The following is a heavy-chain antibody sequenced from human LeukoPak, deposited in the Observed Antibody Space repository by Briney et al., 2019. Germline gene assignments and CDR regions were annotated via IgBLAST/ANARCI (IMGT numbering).Heavy chain of an antibody. V-gene: IGHV3-7*01. D-gene: IGHD6-19*01. CDR1: GFTFSSYW. J-gene: IGHJ4*02. Sequence: GGSLRLSCAASGFTFSSYWMSWVRQAPGEGLEWVANIKQDGIEKYYVDSVKGRFTISRDNAKNSLYLQMNSLRAEDTAVYYCARDPRQWLDGGPFDYWGQGTLVTVSS. CDR2: IKQDGIEK. CDR3: ARDPRQWLDGGPFDY.